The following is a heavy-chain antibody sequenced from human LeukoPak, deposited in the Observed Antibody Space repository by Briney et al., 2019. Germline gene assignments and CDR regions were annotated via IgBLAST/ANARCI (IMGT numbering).Heavy chain of an antibody. V-gene: IGHV3-30*18. J-gene: IGHJ4*02. CDR3: AKDLRSKVAALDY. Sequence: GGSLRLSCAASGFTFSSCGMHWVRQAPGKGLEWVAVISYDGSNKYYADSVKGRFTISRDNSKNTLYLQMNSLRAEDMAVFYCAKDLRSKVAALDYWGQGTLVTVSS. D-gene: IGHD6-19*01. CDR2: ISYDGSNK. CDR1: GFTFSSCG.